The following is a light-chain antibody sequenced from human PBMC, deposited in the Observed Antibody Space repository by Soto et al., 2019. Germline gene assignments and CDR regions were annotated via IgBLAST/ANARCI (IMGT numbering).Light chain of an antibody. CDR1: SSNIETNT. V-gene: IGLV1-44*01. CDR3: AVWDDSLSGMV. J-gene: IGLJ2*01. CDR2: NNN. Sequence: QSVLTQPPSASGTPGQRVTISCSGSSSNIETNTVDWYQHLPGTAPKVLIFNNNQRPSGVPDRFSGSQSGTSASLAISGLQSEDEADYYCAVWDDSLSGMVFGGGTQLTVL.